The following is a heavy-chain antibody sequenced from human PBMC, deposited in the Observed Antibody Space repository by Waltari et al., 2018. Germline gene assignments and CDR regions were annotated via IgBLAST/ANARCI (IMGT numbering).Heavy chain of an antibody. J-gene: IGHJ4*02. CDR1: GFTFSNYA. CDR2: ISMRGT. D-gene: IGHD3-10*01. V-gene: IGHV3-23*01. Sequence: EVQLLQSGGGLVQPGGSLRLSCAASGFTFSNYAMAWVRQNPGKGREGVSGISMRGTYYADSVKGRLTVSRDNSKDTLDLQRNSLRADDTAVYYCAKAALDYYGSGAYFDHWGQGALVTVSS. CDR3: AKAALDYYGSGAYFDH.